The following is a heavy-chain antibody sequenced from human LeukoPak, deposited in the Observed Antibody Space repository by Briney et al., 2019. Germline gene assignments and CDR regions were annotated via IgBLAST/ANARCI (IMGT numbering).Heavy chain of an antibody. V-gene: IGHV1-69*16. CDR2: IIPILGIA. CDR1: GGTFSSYT. J-gene: IGHJ6*03. D-gene: IGHD1-7*01. Sequence: SVKVSCKASGGTFSSYTISWVRQAPGQGLEWMGRIIPILGIANYAQKFQGRVTITTDESTSTAYMELSSLRSEDTAVYYCARDRRKELQDYYYYMDVWGKGTTVTVSS. CDR3: ARDRRKELQDYYYYMDV.